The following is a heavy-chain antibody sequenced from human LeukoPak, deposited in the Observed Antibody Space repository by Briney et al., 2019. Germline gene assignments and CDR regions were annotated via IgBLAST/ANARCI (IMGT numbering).Heavy chain of an antibody. J-gene: IGHJ4*02. CDR2: INYSGST. V-gene: IGHV4-59*01. CDR1: GGSISSYY. Sequence: SETLSLTCTVSGGSISSYYWSWIRQPPGKGLEWIGYINYSGSTNYNPSLKSRVTISVDTSKNQFSLKLSSVTAADTAVYYCARADFWSGYPSDYWGQGTLVTVSS. D-gene: IGHD3-3*01. CDR3: ARADFWSGYPSDY.